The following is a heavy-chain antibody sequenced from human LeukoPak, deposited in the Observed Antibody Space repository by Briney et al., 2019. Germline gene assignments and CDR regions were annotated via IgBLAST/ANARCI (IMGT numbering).Heavy chain of an antibody. Sequence: PSETLSLTCTVSGGSISSYYWSWIRQPPGKGLEWIGYIYYSGSTNYNPSLKSRVTISVDTSKNQFSLKLSSVTAADTAVYYCARGWRIGAFDIWGQGTMVTVSS. CDR1: GGSISSYY. CDR3: ARGWRIGAFDI. CDR2: IYYSGST. D-gene: IGHD3-10*01. V-gene: IGHV4-59*01. J-gene: IGHJ3*02.